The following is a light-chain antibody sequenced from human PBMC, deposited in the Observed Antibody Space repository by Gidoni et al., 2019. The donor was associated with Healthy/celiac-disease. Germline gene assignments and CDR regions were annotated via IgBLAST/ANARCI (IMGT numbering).Light chain of an antibody. CDR1: QSVSSY. J-gene: IGKJ1*01. Sequence: ELVLPQSPATLSLSPGERATLPCRASQSVSSYLAWYQQKPGQAPRLLIYEASNRATGIPARFSGSGSGTDFTLTISSLEPEDFAVYYCQQRSNWPRTFGQGTKVEIK. V-gene: IGKV3-11*01. CDR3: QQRSNWPRT. CDR2: EAS.